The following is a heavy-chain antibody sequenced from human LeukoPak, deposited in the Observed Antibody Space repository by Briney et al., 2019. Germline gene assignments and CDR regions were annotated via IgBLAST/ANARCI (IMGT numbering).Heavy chain of an antibody. D-gene: IGHD6-19*01. V-gene: IGHV1-46*01. CDR3: ARLARYSSSPISPLCYHYYMDV. Sequence: GASVKVSCKASGGTFSTYAFSWVRQAPGQGLAWMGIINPSGDSTSYAQNFQGRVTMTTDMSTSTVYMELSSLTSDDTAMYYCARLARYSSSPISPLCYHYYMDVWGKGTTVTVSS. J-gene: IGHJ6*03. CDR2: INPSGDST. CDR1: GGTFSTYA.